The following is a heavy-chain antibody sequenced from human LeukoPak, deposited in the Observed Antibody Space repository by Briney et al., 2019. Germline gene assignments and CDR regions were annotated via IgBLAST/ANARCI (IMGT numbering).Heavy chain of an antibody. J-gene: IGHJ1*01. CDR2: FSGSGGST. D-gene: IGHD6-13*01. CDR3: AKDQQQLVAGGEYFQH. Sequence: PGGSLRLSCAASGFTFSSYAMSWVRQAPGKGLEWVSAFSGSGGSTYYADSVKGRYTISRDNSKNTLYLQMNSLRAEDTAVYYCAKDQQQLVAGGEYFQHWGQGTLVTVSS. CDR1: GFTFSSYA. V-gene: IGHV3-23*01.